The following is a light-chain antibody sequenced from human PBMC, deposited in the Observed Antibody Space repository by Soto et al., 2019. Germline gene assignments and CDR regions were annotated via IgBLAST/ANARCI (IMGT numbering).Light chain of an antibody. Sequence: QSALTQPPSVSGAPGQRVTISCTGSSSNIGAGYDVHWYQQLPGTAPKLLIYGNSNRPSGVPDRFSGSKSGTSASLAITGLQAEDEADYYSQSYDSSLSGGVFGTGTKVTVL. CDR3: QSYDSSLSGGV. J-gene: IGLJ1*01. CDR1: SSNIGAGYD. V-gene: IGLV1-40*01. CDR2: GNS.